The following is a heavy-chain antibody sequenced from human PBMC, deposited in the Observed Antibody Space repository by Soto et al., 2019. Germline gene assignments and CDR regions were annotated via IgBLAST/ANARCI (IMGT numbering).Heavy chain of an antibody. Sequence: GGSLRLSCAASGFTFSSYGMRWVRQAPGKGLEWVAVIWYDGSNKYYADSVKGRFTISRDNSKNTLYLQMNSLRAEDTAVYYCARDSCSGGSCYSLLANHFPTTFDPWGQGTLVTVSS. V-gene: IGHV3-33*01. J-gene: IGHJ5*02. D-gene: IGHD2-15*01. CDR1: GFTFSSYG. CDR2: IWYDGSNK. CDR3: ARDSCSGGSCYSLLANHFPTTFDP.